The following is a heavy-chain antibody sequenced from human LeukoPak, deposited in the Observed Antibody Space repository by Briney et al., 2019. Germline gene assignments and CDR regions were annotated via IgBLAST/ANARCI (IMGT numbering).Heavy chain of an antibody. CDR1: GYTFTSYG. Sequence: ASVKLSCKASGYTFTSYGMSWVRQAPGQGLEWMGWISAYNGNTNYAQKLQGRVTMTTDTSTSTAYMELSSLRSDDTAVYYCARGDPGSIQIAAGSTYCFDCWGQGTLVTVSS. V-gene: IGHV1-18*01. CDR3: ARGDPGSIQIAAGSTYCFDC. J-gene: IGHJ4*02. D-gene: IGHD6-13*01. CDR2: ISAYNGNT.